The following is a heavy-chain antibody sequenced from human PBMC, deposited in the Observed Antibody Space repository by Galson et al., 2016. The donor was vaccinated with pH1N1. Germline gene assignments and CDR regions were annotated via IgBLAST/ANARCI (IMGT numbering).Heavy chain of an antibody. Sequence: SLRLSCAASGFTFSRYGLHWVRQAPGKGLEWVAVIRYDGTKECYADSVKGRFIISKDNSKNTLYLQMNNLRAEDTAVYYCARDIWISGYCSSISCSNLDDWGQGTLVTVSS. CDR3: ARDIWISGYCSSISCSNLDD. J-gene: IGHJ4*02. V-gene: IGHV3-33*01. CDR1: GFTFSRYG. CDR2: IRYDGTKE. D-gene: IGHD2-2*01.